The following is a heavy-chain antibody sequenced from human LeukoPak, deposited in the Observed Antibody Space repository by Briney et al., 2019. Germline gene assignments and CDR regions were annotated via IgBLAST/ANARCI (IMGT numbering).Heavy chain of an antibody. Sequence: ASVKVSCKASGYTFTGYYMHWVRQAPGQGLEWMGWINPNSGGTNYAQKFQGRVTMTTDTSTSTAYMELRSLRSDDTAVYYCARGLVNVFWRFAALDYWGQGTLVTVSS. CDR2: INPNSGGT. CDR1: GYTFTGYY. D-gene: IGHD2-21*01. J-gene: IGHJ4*02. CDR3: ARGLVNVFWRFAALDY. V-gene: IGHV1-2*02.